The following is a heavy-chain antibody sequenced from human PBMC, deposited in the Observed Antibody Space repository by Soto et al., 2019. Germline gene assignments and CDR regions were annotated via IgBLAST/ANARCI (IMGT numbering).Heavy chain of an antibody. J-gene: IGHJ6*02. CDR3: AMVDVYVTPSPQDV. D-gene: IGHD3-16*01. V-gene: IGHV1-18*01. Sequence: QVQLVQSGAEVKNPGASVKVSCKASGYTFTRYGIGWARQAPGQGLEWMGWINTYKGNKNYAQNVPGRVTLTTDTSTSTAYMALRSLRSNDTAIYYCAMVDVYVTPSPQDVWGQGTTVIVSS. CDR2: INTYKGNK. CDR1: GYTFTRYG.